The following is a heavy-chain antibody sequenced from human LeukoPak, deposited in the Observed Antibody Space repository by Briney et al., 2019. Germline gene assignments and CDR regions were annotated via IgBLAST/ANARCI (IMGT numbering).Heavy chain of an antibody. V-gene: IGHV4-34*01. CDR2: INHSGST. D-gene: IGHD6-13*01. J-gene: IGHJ4*02. Sequence: SETLSLTCAVYGGSLSGYYWSWIRQPPGKGLEWIGEINHSGSTNYNPSLKSRVTISVDTSKNQFSLKLSSVTAADTAVYYCSLISGSRWGSQELWGQGTLVTVSS. CDR3: SLISGSRWGSQEL. CDR1: GGSLSGYY.